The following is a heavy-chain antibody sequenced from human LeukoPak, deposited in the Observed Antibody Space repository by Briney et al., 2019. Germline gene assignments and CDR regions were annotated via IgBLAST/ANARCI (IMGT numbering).Heavy chain of an antibody. CDR1: GGSISSSSYY. CDR3: ARCVRDDAFDI. J-gene: IGHJ3*02. Sequence: PSETLSLTXTVSGGSISSSSYYWGWIRQPPGKGLEWIGSIYYSGSTYYNPSLKSRVTISVDTSKNQFSLKLSSVTAADTAVYYCARCVRDDAFDIWGQGTMVTVSS. V-gene: IGHV4-39*01. CDR2: IYYSGST.